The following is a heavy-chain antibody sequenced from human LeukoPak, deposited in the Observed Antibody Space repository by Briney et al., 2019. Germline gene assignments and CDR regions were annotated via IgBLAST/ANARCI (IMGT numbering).Heavy chain of an antibody. J-gene: IGHJ4*02. CDR2: LRGNGDT. Sequence: PGGSLRLSCAASGFSFSTYAMSWVREAPARGLEWVSSLRGNGDTFYADSVKGRFTVSRDDSRNTVYLQLNNLRVEDTAIYYCAKANRISSADAVFWGQGTVVTVSS. D-gene: IGHD3-3*01. CDR3: AKANRISSADAVF. CDR1: GFSFSTYA. V-gene: IGHV3-23*01.